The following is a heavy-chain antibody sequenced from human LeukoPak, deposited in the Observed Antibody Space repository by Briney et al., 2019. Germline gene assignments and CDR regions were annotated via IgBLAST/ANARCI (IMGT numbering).Heavy chain of an antibody. CDR2: ISEKGGGA. V-gene: IGHV3-23*01. CDR1: GFTFSNYV. D-gene: IGHD1-7*01. CDR3: AKRTGVTELHFDH. J-gene: IGHJ4*02. Sequence: GGSLRLSCAASGFTFSNYVMGWVRQAQGKGLEWVSAISEKGGGADYADSVRGRFTISRDNSQNTLYQQMNSLRAEDTAVYYCAKRTGVTELHFDHWGQGTLVTVSS.